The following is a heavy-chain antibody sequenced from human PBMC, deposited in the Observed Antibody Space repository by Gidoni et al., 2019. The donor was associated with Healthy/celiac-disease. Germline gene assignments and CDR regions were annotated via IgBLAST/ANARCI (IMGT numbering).Heavy chain of an antibody. J-gene: IGHJ4*02. CDR3: AGGHVDIVATIRRGLDY. D-gene: IGHD5-12*01. CDR1: GFTFSSYA. CDR2: ISYVGSNK. Sequence: QVQLGEAGGGVVQPGRSLRLSCAASGFTFSSYAMHWVRQAPGKGLEWVAVISYVGSNKYYADSVKGRFTISRDNSKNTLYLQMNSLRAEDTAVYYCAGGHVDIVATIRRGLDYWGQGTLVTVSS. V-gene: IGHV3-30*04.